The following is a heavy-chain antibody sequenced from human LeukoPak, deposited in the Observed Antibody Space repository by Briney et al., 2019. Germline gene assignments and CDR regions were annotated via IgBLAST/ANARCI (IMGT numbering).Heavy chain of an antibody. CDR1: GFTFRSYG. CDR3: AKGLGMAAAGTMSYYGMDV. V-gene: IGHV3-30*18. CDR2: PLYDGSNK. Sequence: PGGSLRLSCAASGFTFRSYGMHWVRQAPGKGLEWVAVPLYDGSNKYYADSVKGRFTISRDNSKNTLYLQMGSLRAEDTAVYYCAKGLGMAAAGTMSYYGMDVWGQGTTVTVS. D-gene: IGHD6-13*01. J-gene: IGHJ6*02.